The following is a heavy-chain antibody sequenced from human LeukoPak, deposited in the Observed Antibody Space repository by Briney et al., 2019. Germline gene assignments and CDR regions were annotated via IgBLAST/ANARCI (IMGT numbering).Heavy chain of an antibody. V-gene: IGHV1-69*05. CDR1: GGTFSSYA. J-gene: IGHJ6*02. Sequence: ASVKVSCKASGGTFSSYAISWVRQAPGQGLEWMGGIIPIFGTANYAQKFQGRVTITRDTSASTAYMELSSPRSEDTAVYYCARDGRIAAAGTTYYYYYGMDVWGQGTTVTVSS. D-gene: IGHD6-13*01. CDR2: IIPIFGTA. CDR3: ARDGRIAAAGTTYYYYYGMDV.